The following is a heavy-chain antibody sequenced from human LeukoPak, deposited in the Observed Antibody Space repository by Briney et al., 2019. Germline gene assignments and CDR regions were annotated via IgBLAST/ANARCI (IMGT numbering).Heavy chain of an antibody. CDR1: GGTFSSYA. D-gene: IGHD3-22*01. J-gene: IGHJ4*02. Sequence: ASVKVSCKASGGTFSSYAISWVRQAPGQGLEWMGGIIPIFGTANYAQKFQGRVTITADKSTSTAYMELSSLRSEDTAVYYCARSLSSSGYYYGVDYWGQGTLVTVSS. V-gene: IGHV1-69*06. CDR3: ARSLSSSGYYYGVDY. CDR2: IIPIFGTA.